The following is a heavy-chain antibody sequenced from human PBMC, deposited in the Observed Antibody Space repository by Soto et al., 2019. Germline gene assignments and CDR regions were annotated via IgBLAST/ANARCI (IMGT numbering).Heavy chain of an antibody. Sequence: GASVKVSCKAPDHIFNNYYMHWLRQAPGQGLEWLGLINPSDSTAYAQNLQGRVTITRDTSTSTVYMELRSLRSEDTAVYFCSRAVRFDYNGALKGHWGPGTLVTVSS. CDR3: SRAVRFDYNGALKGH. CDR2: INPSDST. D-gene: IGHD4-4*01. J-gene: IGHJ4*01. CDR1: DHIFNNYY. V-gene: IGHV1-46*02.